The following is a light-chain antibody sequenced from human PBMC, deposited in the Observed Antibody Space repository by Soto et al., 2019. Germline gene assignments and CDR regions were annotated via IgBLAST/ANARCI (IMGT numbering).Light chain of an antibody. Sequence: EIVLTQSPGTLSLSPGERATLSCRASQSVSSSYLAWYQQKPGQAPRLLMYGTSTRATGIPDRFSGSGSGTDFILTISRLEPEDFAVYYCHQYGSSPTWTFGQGTKVENK. CDR3: HQYGSSPTWT. CDR1: QSVSSSY. J-gene: IGKJ1*01. V-gene: IGKV3-20*01. CDR2: GTS.